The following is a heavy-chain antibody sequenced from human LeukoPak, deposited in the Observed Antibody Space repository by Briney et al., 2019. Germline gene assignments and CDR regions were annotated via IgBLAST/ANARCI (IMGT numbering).Heavy chain of an antibody. CDR2: IIPIFGTA. Sequence: SVKVSCKASGGTFSSYAISWVRQAPGQGLEWMGRIIPIFGTASYAQKFQGRVTITTDESTSTAYMELSSLRSEDTAVYYCARDERRGGYITLFDYWGQGTLVTVSS. J-gene: IGHJ4*02. CDR1: GGTFSSYA. V-gene: IGHV1-69*05. CDR3: ARDERRGGYITLFDY. D-gene: IGHD5-24*01.